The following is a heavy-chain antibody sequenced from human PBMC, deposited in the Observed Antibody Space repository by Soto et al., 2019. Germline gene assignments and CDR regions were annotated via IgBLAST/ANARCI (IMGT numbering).Heavy chain of an antibody. CDR3: ARDLRRAGPRASFDY. V-gene: IGHV4-39*07. CDR1: GGSISSSSYY. D-gene: IGHD6-13*01. Sequence: SETLSLTCTVSGGSISSSSYYWGWIRQPPGKGLEWIGSIYYSGSTYYNPSLKSRVTISVDTSKNQFSLKLSSVTAADTAVYYCARDLRRAGPRASFDYWGQGTLVTVSS. J-gene: IGHJ4*02. CDR2: IYYSGST.